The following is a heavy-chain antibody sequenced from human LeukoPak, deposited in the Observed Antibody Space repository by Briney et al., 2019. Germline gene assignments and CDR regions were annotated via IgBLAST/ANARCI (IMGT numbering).Heavy chain of an antibody. CDR3: AKDTNGRDYYFDY. D-gene: IGHD1-26*01. V-gene: IGHV3-23*01. CDR2: ISGSGGST. Sequence: GGSLRLSCAASGFTFSSYTMNWVRQAPGKGLEWVSAISGSGGSTYYADSVKGRFTISRDNSKNTLYLQMNSLRAEDTAVYYCAKDTNGRDYYFDYWGQGTLVTVSS. J-gene: IGHJ4*02. CDR1: GFTFSSYT.